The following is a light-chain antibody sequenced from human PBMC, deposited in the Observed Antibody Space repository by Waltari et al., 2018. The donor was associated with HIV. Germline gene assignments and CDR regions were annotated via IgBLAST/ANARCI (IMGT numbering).Light chain of an antibody. V-gene: IGKV3-20*01. J-gene: IGKJ4*01. Sequence: PGERCTLSCKASQSISNGQVAWYQHNPGQPPRLLIYGASTRATGMPDRFSGSGSGTDFSLTINRLGPEDFAVYYCQHYGGSSTFGGGTKVEVK. CDR3: QHYGGSST. CDR1: QSISNGQ. CDR2: GAS.